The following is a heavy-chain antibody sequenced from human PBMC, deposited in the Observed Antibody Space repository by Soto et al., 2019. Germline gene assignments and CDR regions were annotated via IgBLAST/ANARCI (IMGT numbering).Heavy chain of an antibody. Sequence: QVQLVESGGGEVQPGRSLTISCAASGFTFSTYGMHWVRQTPGKGLEWVAVISYDGTNKFYSDSVKGRFTISRDNFKNTLTLQMNSRRADDMAVYSCAKDLQSYGDYDYYCYGMDVWGLGTRVTVSS. D-gene: IGHD4-17*01. V-gene: IGHV3-30*18. CDR2: ISYDGTNK. J-gene: IGHJ6*02. CDR1: GFTFSTYG. CDR3: AKDLQSYGDYDYYCYGMDV.